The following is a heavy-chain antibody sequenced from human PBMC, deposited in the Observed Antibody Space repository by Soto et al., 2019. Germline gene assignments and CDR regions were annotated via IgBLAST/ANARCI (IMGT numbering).Heavy chain of an antibody. CDR3: AREGRYHYETKDYYPSTYGLDV. Sequence: GASVQVSCKSSGYSFTGYYLHWVRAAPGPVPEWRGWIFPKSGGTKSAQKFQGRVTMTRDTSISTAYMELKRLRSDDTAVYFCAREGRYHYETKDYYPSTYGLDVGGQGTTGTV. CDR2: IFPKSGGT. CDR1: GYSFTGYY. J-gene: IGHJ6*02. V-gene: IGHV1-2*02. D-gene: IGHD3-16*01.